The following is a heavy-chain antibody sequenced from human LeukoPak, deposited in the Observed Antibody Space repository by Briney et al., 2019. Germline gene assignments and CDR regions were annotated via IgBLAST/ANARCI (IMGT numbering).Heavy chain of an antibody. D-gene: IGHD6-19*01. J-gene: IGHJ4*02. Sequence: PGGSLRLSCTASGFTFGDYPMSWFRQAPGKGLEWIGFISGGTTEYAASVKGRFTISRDDSTSIAYLQMNSLTTEDTAVYYSSRGSGWLSVYWGQGTLVTVSS. CDR2: ISGGTT. V-gene: IGHV3-49*03. CDR1: GFTFGDYP. CDR3: SRGSGWLSVY.